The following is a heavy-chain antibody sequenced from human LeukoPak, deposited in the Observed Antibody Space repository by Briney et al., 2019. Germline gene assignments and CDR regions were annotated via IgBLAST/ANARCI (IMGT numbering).Heavy chain of an antibody. Sequence: GGSLRLSCAASGFTFSTYSMNWVRQAPGEGLVWVSRISSDGSTTTHADSVKGRFIISRDNANNTLYLQMHSLGAEDTAVYYCARTGTTGYYVYWGQGTLVTVSS. CDR3: ARTGTTGYYVY. CDR1: GFTFSTYS. CDR2: ISSDGSTT. V-gene: IGHV3-74*01. J-gene: IGHJ4*02. D-gene: IGHD3-9*01.